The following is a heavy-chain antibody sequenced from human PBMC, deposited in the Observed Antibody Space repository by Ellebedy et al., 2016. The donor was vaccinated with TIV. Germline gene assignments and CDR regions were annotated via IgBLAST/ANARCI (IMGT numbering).Heavy chain of an antibody. V-gene: IGHV3-30-3*01. CDR2: ISYDGSNK. Sequence: GESLEISXAASGFTFSSYAMHWVRQAPGKGLEWVAVISYDGSNKYYADSVKGRFTISRDNSKNTLYLQMNSLRAEDTAVYYCACDSWGQGTLVTVSS. CDR1: GFTFSSYA. J-gene: IGHJ4*02. CDR3: ACDS.